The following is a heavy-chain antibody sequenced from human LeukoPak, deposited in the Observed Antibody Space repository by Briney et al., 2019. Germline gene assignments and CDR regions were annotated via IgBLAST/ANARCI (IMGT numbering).Heavy chain of an antibody. V-gene: IGHV3-21*01. CDR1: GFTFSRYS. Sequence: PGGSLRLSCAASGFTFSRYSMNWVRQAPGKGLEWVSSISSSSSYIYYADSVKGRFTISRDNAKNSLYLQMNSLRAEDTAVYYCARAPVIQLWFGWFDPWGQGTLVTASS. CDR2: ISSSSSYI. CDR3: ARAPVIQLWFGWFDP. J-gene: IGHJ5*02. D-gene: IGHD5-18*01.